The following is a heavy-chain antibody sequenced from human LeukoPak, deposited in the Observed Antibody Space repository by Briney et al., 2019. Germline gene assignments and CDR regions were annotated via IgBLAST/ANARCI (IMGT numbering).Heavy chain of an antibody. CDR3: ARSTAMGPAGDY. V-gene: IGHV3-23*01. J-gene: IGHJ4*02. CDR2: IRGSGDRT. Sequence: GGSLRLSCAASGFTFSSYAMSWVRQAPGKGLEWVSAIRGSGDRTHYADSVKGRFTISRDNSKNTLYLQMNSLRAEDTAVYYCARSTAMGPAGDYWGQGTLVTVSS. CDR1: GFTFSSYA. D-gene: IGHD5-18*01.